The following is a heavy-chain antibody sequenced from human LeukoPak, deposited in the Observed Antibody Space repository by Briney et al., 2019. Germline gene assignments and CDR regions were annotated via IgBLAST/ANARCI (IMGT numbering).Heavy chain of an antibody. V-gene: IGHV3-74*01. CDR3: ARATTGMPDY. D-gene: IGHD1-1*01. Sequence: PGGSLRLSCAASGFTFNNYWMHWVRQAPGKGLVWVSRINRDGSSTNYADSVKGRITISRDNAKNTLYLQMNSLRAEGTAVYYCARATTGMPDYWGQGTLVTVSS. CDR1: GFTFNNYW. J-gene: IGHJ4*02. CDR2: INRDGSST.